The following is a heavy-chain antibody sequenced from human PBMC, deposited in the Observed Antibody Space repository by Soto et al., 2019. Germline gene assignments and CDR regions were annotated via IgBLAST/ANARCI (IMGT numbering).Heavy chain of an antibody. Sequence: QVQLVESGGGVVQPGRSLRLSCAASGFTFSSYGMHWVRQAPGKGLEWVAVISYDGSNKYYADSVKGRSTISRDNSKNTLYLQMNSLRAEDTAVYYCAKVYCSGGSCYDAVLDYWGQGTLVTVSS. V-gene: IGHV3-30*18. CDR1: GFTFSSYG. CDR2: ISYDGSNK. D-gene: IGHD2-15*01. J-gene: IGHJ4*02. CDR3: AKVYCSGGSCYDAVLDY.